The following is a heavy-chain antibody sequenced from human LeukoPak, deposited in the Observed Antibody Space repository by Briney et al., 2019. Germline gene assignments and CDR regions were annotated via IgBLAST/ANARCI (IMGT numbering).Heavy chain of an antibody. D-gene: IGHD6-19*01. CDR1: GFTFSSYS. CDR2: ISSSSSYI. Sequence: GGSLRLSCAASGFTFSSYSMNWVRQAPGKGLEWVSSISSSSSYIYYADSVKGRFTISRDNAKNSLYLQMNSLRAEDTAVYYCARVEGIAVAGTNYYYMDVWRKGTTVTVSS. V-gene: IGHV3-21*01. J-gene: IGHJ6*03. CDR3: ARVEGIAVAGTNYYYMDV.